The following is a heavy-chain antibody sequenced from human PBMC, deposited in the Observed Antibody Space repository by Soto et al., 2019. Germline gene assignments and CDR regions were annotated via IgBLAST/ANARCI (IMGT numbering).Heavy chain of an antibody. CDR2: INPKSGGT. CDR1: GYSFTDYH. Sequence: ASVKVSCKASGYSFTDYHIHWVRQAPGQGLEWLGRINPKSGGTSTAQKFQGWVTMTRDRSISTVYMELTRLRSDDTAVYFCARGHSPDCFNGVCSFFYKHEMDVWGKGPTVSDSS. V-gene: IGHV1-2*04. D-gene: IGHD2-8*01. CDR3: ARGHSPDCFNGVCSFFYKHEMDV. J-gene: IGHJ6*04.